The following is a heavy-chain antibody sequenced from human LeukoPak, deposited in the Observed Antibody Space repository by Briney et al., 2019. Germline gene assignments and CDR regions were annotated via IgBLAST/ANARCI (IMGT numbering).Heavy chain of an antibody. CDR1: GFTFSSYG. J-gene: IGHJ4*01. Sequence: PGGSLRLSCAASGFTFSSYGMHWVRQAPGKGLEWVAVISYDGSNKYYADSVKGRFTISRDNSKNTLYLQMNSLRAEDTAVYYCAKDPNYDILTGYLDYWGQEPWSPSPQ. CDR2: ISYDGSNK. V-gene: IGHV3-30*18. CDR3: AKDPNYDILTGYLDY. D-gene: IGHD3-9*01.